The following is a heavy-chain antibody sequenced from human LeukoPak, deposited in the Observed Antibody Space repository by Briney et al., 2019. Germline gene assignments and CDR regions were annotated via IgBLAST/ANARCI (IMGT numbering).Heavy chain of an antibody. CDR2: ISSSGSTI. Sequence: GGSLRLACAASGFTFSDYYMSWIRQAPGKGLEWVSYISSSGSTIYYADSVKGRFTISRDNAKNSLYLQMNSLRAEDTAVYYCARVASASYQNYFDYWGQGTLVTVSS. CDR1: GFTFSDYY. D-gene: IGHD3-10*01. V-gene: IGHV3-11*01. J-gene: IGHJ4*02. CDR3: ARVASASYQNYFDY.